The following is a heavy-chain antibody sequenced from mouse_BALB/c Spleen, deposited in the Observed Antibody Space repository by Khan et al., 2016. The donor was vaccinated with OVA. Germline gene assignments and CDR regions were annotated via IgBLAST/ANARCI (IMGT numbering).Heavy chain of an antibody. V-gene: IGHV1-5*01. CDR2: IYPGNSDT. J-gene: IGHJ3*01. D-gene: IGHD2-2*01. CDR3: TRWGYWFAY. Sequence: VQLKQSGTVLARPGASVKMSCKAAGYSFTSYWMHWVKQRPGQGLEWIGSIYPGNSDTNYNQKFKGKARLTAVTSASTAYMEFSSLTNEDSAVYYCTRWGYWFAYWGQGTLVTVSA. CDR1: GYSFTSYW.